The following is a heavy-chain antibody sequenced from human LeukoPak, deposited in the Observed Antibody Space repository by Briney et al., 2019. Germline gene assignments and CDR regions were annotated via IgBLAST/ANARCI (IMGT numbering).Heavy chain of an antibody. V-gene: IGHV4-59*01. CDR1: GGSISSYY. D-gene: IGHD1-26*01. J-gene: IGHJ4*02. CDR2: IFHNATT. CDR3: ARSTRTGSYTAGLNY. Sequence: SETLSLTCSVSGGSISSYYWTWIRQSPGKGLEWIGYIFHNATTTYNPSLKSRVTISVDTSKNHFSLKLTSVTAADTAVYYCARSTRTGSYTAGLNYWGQGTLVTVSS.